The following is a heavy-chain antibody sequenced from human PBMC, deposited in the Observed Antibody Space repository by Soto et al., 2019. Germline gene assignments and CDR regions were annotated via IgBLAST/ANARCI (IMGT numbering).Heavy chain of an antibody. CDR2: MYYSGST. D-gene: IGHD2-2*01. J-gene: IGHJ6*02. CDR3: AIGSTSLGMDV. Sequence: QMQLQESGPGLVKPSQTLSLTCTVSGGSISSGGYYWSWIRQHPGKGLEWIGYMYYSGSTYYNPSLKSRVTISVDTSKNQFSLKLSSVTAADTAVYYCAIGSTSLGMDVWGQGTTVTVSS. V-gene: IGHV4-31*03. CDR1: GGSISSGGYY.